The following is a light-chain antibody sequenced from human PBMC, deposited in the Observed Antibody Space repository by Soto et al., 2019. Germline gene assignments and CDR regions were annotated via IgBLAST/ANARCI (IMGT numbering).Light chain of an antibody. Sequence: DIQMTQSPSTLSASVGDRVTITCRASQSISDWLAWYQQKPGKAPKLLIYKASNLESGVPSRFRGSGSGTEFTLTINSLQPDDFATYYCQQYANYSAFGQGTKVEIK. V-gene: IGKV1-5*03. J-gene: IGKJ1*01. CDR2: KAS. CDR1: QSISDW. CDR3: QQYANYSA.